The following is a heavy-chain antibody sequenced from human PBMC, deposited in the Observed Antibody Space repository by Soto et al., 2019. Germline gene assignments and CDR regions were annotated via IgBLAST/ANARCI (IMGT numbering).Heavy chain of an antibody. Sequence: EVQLVESGGGLVQPGRSLRLSCAASGFTFDDYAMHWVRQAPGKGLERVSGISWNSGSIGYADSVKGRFTISRDNAKNSLYLQMNSLRAEDTALYYCANFDVAVIDPWGQGTLVTVSS. CDR3: ANFDVAVIDP. V-gene: IGHV3-9*01. J-gene: IGHJ5*02. CDR1: GFTFDDYA. CDR2: ISWNSGSI. D-gene: IGHD3-9*01.